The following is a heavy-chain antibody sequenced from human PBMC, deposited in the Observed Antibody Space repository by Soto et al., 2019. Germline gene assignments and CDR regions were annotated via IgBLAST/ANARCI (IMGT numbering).Heavy chain of an antibody. CDR2: ISSDGNHK. CDR3: ARREQPLFDS. J-gene: IGHJ4*02. V-gene: IGHV3-30-3*01. Sequence: QVKLVESGGGVVQPGRSLRLSCAASGFNVSAYTMHWVRQAPGKGLEWVAVISSDGNHKYYTDSVKGRFTIPRETSTNTLYLPTSSRRAEDTAVYYCARREQPLFDSWGQGTLVTFSS. D-gene: IGHD1-26*01. CDR1: GFNVSAYT.